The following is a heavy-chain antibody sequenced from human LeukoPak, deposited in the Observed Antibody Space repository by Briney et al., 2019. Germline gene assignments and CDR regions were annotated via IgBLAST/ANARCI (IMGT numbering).Heavy chain of an antibody. CDR1: GGSFSGYY. CDR3: ARVSLVVIHYYGMDV. D-gene: IGHD3-22*01. CDR2: INHSGST. J-gene: IGHJ6*02. V-gene: IGHV4-34*01. Sequence: KTSETLSLTCAVYGGSFSGYYWSWIRQPPGKGLEWIGEINHSGSTNYNPSLESRVTISVDTSKNQFSLKLSSVTAADTAVYYCARVSLVVIHYYGMDVWGQGTTVTVSS.